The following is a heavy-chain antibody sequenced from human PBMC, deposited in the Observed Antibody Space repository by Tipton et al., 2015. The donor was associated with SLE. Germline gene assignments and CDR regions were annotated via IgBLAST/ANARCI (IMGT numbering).Heavy chain of an antibody. J-gene: IGHJ2*01. V-gene: IGHV3-30*02. CDR2: IRYVGTNT. Sequence: SLRLSCAASGFTFSSYGMHWVRQAPGKGLEWVAFIRYVGTNTLYADSVKGRFTISRDNSKNMLYLEMSSLRAEDTAIYYCARDLKXTYGLGDWY. CDR3: ARDLKXTYGLGDWY. D-gene: IGHD5-18*01. CDR1: GFTFSSYG.